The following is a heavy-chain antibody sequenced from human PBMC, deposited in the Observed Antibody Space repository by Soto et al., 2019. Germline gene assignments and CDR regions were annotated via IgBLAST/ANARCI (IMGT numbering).Heavy chain of an antibody. D-gene: IGHD3-10*01. V-gene: IGHV1-18*01. Sequence: ASVKVSCKASGYTFTSYGISWVRQAPGQGLEWMGWISAYNGNTNYAQKLQGRVTMTTDTSTSTAYMELRSLRSDDTAVYYCARGEYYYGSGSSNWFDPWGQGTLVTVSS. CDR3: ARGEYYYGSGSSNWFDP. CDR1: GYTFTSYG. J-gene: IGHJ5*02. CDR2: ISAYNGNT.